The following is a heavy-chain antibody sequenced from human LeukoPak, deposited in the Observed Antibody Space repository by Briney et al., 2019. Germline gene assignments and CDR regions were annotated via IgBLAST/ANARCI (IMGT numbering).Heavy chain of an antibody. D-gene: IGHD3-10*01. CDR2: ISGSGGST. J-gene: IGHJ3*02. CDR1: GFTFSSYA. Sequence: GGSLRLSCAASGFTFSSYAMSWVRQAPGKGLEWVSAISGSGGSTYYADSVKGRFTISRDNSKNTLYLQMNSLRAEDTAVYYCAEVTSPHGSGRRDAFDIWGQGTMVTVSS. CDR3: AEVTSPHGSGRRDAFDI. V-gene: IGHV3-23*01.